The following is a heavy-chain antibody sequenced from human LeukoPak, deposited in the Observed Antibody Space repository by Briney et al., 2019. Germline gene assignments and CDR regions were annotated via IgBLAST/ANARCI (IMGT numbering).Heavy chain of an antibody. CDR1: GFTFTSFS. J-gene: IGHJ4*02. V-gene: IGHV3-48*02. Sequence: GGSLRLSSAASGFTFTSFSINWVRQAPGKGLEWVSFISSGSSTIYYADSVKGRFTISRDNAKNSLYLQMNSLRDEDTGVYYCAKDGDYWSQGTLVTVSS. CDR2: ISSGSSTI. CDR3: AKDGDY.